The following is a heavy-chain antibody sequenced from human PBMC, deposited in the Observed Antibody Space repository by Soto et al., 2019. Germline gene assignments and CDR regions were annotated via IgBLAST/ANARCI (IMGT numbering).Heavy chain of an antibody. D-gene: IGHD6-13*01. CDR2: IHYTGGT. Sequence: QVQLQESGPGLVKPSGTLSLTCSVSGGSISGYYWSWIRQPPGEGLEWIGYIHYTGGTNYNPSLKNRVTISVDTSNNHFSLTLTSVTAADTAMYYCARGLPYSTSAHWFDPWGQGTLVTVSS. CDR1: GGSISGYY. CDR3: ARGLPYSTSAHWFDP. J-gene: IGHJ5*02. V-gene: IGHV4-59*01.